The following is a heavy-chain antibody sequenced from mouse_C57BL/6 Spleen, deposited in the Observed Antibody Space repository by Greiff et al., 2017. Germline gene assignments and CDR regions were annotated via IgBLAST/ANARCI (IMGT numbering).Heavy chain of an antibody. CDR3: ARGTVVATGDFDY. CDR1: GYTFTSYW. Sequence: QVHVKQPGAELVKPGASVKMSCKASGYTFTSYWITWVKQRPGQGLEWIGDIYPGSGSTNYNEKFKSKATLTVDTSSSTAYMQLSSLTSEDSAVYYCARGTVVATGDFDYWGQGTTLTVSS. D-gene: IGHD1-1*01. CDR2: IYPGSGST. J-gene: IGHJ2*01. V-gene: IGHV1-55*01.